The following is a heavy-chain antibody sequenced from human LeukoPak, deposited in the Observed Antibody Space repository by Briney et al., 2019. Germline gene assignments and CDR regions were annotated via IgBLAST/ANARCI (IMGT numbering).Heavy chain of an antibody. CDR2: IIPIFGTA. V-gene: IGHV1-69*05. J-gene: IGHJ4*02. CDR3: ARSLLGSGSYFPFDY. CDR1: GGTFSSYA. Sequence: SVKVSCKASGGTFSSYAISWVRQAPGQGLEWMGGIIPIFGTANYAQKFQGRVTITTDESTSTAYMELSSLRSEDTAVYYCARSLLGSGSYFPFDYWGQGTLVTVSS. D-gene: IGHD3-10*01.